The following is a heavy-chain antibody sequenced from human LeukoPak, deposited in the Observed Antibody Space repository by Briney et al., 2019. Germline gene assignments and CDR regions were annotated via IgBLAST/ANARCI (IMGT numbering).Heavy chain of an antibody. CDR2: IRYDGSNK. CDR3: AKEVIVGATIVFDY. V-gene: IGHV3-30*02. J-gene: IGHJ4*02. Sequence: GGSLRLSCAASGFTFSSYGMHWVRQAPGKGLEWVAFIRYDGSNKYYADSVKGRFTISRDNSKNMLYLQMNSLRAEDTAVYYCAKEVIVGATIVFDYWGQGTLVTVSS. CDR1: GFTFSSYG. D-gene: IGHD1-26*01.